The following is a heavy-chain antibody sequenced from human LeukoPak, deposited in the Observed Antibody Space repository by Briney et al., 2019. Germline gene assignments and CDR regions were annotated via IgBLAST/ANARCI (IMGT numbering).Heavy chain of an antibody. CDR2: ISSSGSTI. V-gene: IGHV3-48*04. Sequence: PGGSLRLSCAASGFTFSTYGMHWIRQAPGKGLEWVSYISSSGSTIYYADSVKGRFTISRDNAKNSLYLQMNSLRAEDTAVYYCASDPPERNSYYDIPWGQGTLVTVSS. D-gene: IGHD3-9*01. CDR1: GFTFSTYG. CDR3: ASDPPERNSYYDIP. J-gene: IGHJ5*02.